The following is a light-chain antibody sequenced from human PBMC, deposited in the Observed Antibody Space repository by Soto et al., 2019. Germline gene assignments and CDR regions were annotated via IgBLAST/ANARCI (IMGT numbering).Light chain of an antibody. Sequence: QSVLTQPASVSGSPGQSITISCSGTSSDVAFYNHVSWYQQHPGKAPKLLIYEVNNRPSGVSHRFSGSKSGNTASLTISGLQAEDEADYYCSSFASTHTYVFGNGTKVTVL. J-gene: IGLJ1*01. V-gene: IGLV2-14*01. CDR3: SSFASTHTYV. CDR2: EVN. CDR1: SSDVAFYNH.